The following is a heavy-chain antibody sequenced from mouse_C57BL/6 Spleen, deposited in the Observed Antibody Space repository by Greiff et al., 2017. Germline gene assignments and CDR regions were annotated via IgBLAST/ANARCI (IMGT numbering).Heavy chain of an antibody. CDR1: GYTFTSYW. CDR2: IDPSDSET. V-gene: IGHV1-52*01. Sequence: QVQLQQPGAELVRPGSSVKLSCKASGYTFTSYWMHWVKQRPIQGLEWIGNIDPSDSETHYNQKFKDKATLTVDKSSSTAYLQLSSLTSEDSAVYYCASGYYYGSSPFAYWGQGTLVTVSA. D-gene: IGHD1-1*01. J-gene: IGHJ3*01. CDR3: ASGYYYGSSPFAY.